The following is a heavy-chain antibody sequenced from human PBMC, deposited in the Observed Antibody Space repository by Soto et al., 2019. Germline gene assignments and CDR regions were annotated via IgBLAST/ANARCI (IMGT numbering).Heavy chain of an antibody. CDR1: GFTFSSYA. J-gene: IGHJ6*02. CDR3: ANRPQPSIAAVHQRYYYYGMDV. D-gene: IGHD6-13*01. CDR2: ISGSGGST. V-gene: IGHV3-23*01. Sequence: EVQLLESGGGLVQPGGSLRLSCAASGFTFSSYAMSWVRQAPGKGLEWVSAISGSGGSTYYADSVKGRFTISRDNSKNTLYRQMNSLRAEDTAVYYCANRPQPSIAAVHQRYYYYGMDVWGQGTTVTVSS.